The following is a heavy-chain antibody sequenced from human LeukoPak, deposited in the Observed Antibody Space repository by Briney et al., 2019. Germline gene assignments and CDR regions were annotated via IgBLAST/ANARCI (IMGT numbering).Heavy chain of an antibody. D-gene: IGHD2-2*01. CDR1: GFTFSSSW. CDR3: ATDGGYAADY. Sequence: PGGSLRLSCAAYGFTFSSSWMHWVRQAPGKGLVWVSHISTDGSSTTYADSVRGRFTISRDNARNTVYLQMNGLRAEDTAVYYCATDGGYAADYWGQGVLVTVSS. J-gene: IGHJ4*02. V-gene: IGHV3-74*01. CDR2: ISTDGSST.